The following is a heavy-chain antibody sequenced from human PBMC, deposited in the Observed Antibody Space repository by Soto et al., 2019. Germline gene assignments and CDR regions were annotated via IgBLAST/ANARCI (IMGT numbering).Heavy chain of an antibody. Sequence: GGSLRLSCAASGFTFSVYSMNWVRQAPGEGLEWIAYISSTSGTIYYADSVKGRFTISRDNAENSLYLQMDTLRDEDTAVYYCARDYGSGSYEYYYYYYALDVWGQGTTVTVSS. V-gene: IGHV3-48*02. CDR1: GFTFSVYS. D-gene: IGHD3-10*01. CDR2: ISSTSGTI. J-gene: IGHJ6*02. CDR3: ARDYGSGSYEYYYYYYALDV.